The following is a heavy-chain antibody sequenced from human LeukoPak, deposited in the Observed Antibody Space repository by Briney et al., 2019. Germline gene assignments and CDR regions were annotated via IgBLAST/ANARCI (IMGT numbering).Heavy chain of an antibody. Sequence: SQTLSLTCTVSGGSISSGSYYWSWIRQPAGKGLEWIGRIYTSGSTNYNASLKRRVTISVDTSKNQFSLKLSSVTAADTAVYYCARWARASYYDFWSGYYSPTSGFDYWGQGTLVTVSS. CDR3: ARWARASYYDFWSGYYSPTSGFDY. J-gene: IGHJ4*02. D-gene: IGHD3-3*01. CDR1: GGSISSGSYY. V-gene: IGHV4-61*02. CDR2: IYTSGST.